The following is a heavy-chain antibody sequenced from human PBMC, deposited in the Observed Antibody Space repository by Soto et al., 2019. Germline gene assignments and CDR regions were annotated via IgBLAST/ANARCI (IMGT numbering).Heavy chain of an antibody. D-gene: IGHD2-15*01. Sequence: GGSLRLSCAASGFTVSSKYMTWVRQAPGKGLEWVSLIQSGGTTYYADSVKGRFTISRDTSENMLHLQMDSLRVEDTAVYYCARDDVLCDGGRCYGIPLDVWSKGTTVTVSS. CDR2: IQSGGTT. CDR3: ARDDVLCDGGRCYGIPLDV. J-gene: IGHJ6*04. V-gene: IGHV3-66*01. CDR1: GFTVSSKY.